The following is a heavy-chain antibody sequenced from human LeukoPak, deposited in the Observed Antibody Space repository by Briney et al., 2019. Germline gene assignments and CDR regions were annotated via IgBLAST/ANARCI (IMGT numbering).Heavy chain of an antibody. V-gene: IGHV3-33*01. CDR3: ARVSCTGGSCKPYSYYDMDV. D-gene: IGHD2-15*01. J-gene: IGHJ6*02. CDR1: GFTFSFSTYG. Sequence: GGSLRLSCAASGFTFSFSTYGMHWVRQAPGKGLEWVAIIWYDGSDKYYADSVKGRFTISRDNSKNTLYLQMNSLRAEDTAVYYCARVSCTGGSCKPYSYYDMDVWGQGTTVTVSS. CDR2: IWYDGSDK.